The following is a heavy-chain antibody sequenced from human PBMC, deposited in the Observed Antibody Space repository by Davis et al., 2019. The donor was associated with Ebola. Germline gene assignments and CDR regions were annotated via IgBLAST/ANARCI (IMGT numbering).Heavy chain of an antibody. D-gene: IGHD3-9*01. CDR1: GYTFTSYD. V-gene: IGHV1-69*13. CDR2: IIPIFGTA. J-gene: IGHJ5*02. Sequence: SVKVSCKASGYTFTSYDINWVRQAPGQGLEWMGGIIPIFGTANYAQKFQGRVTITADESTSTAYMELSSLRSEDTAVYYCARDGSRWETGYSGLYWFDPWGQGTLVTVSS. CDR3: ARDGSRWETGYSGLYWFDP.